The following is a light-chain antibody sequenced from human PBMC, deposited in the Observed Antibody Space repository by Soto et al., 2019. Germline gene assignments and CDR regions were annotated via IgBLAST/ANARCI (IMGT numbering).Light chain of an antibody. J-gene: IGKJ4*01. CDR2: AAS. Sequence: DFPMTQSPSSLSASVGDRVTITCRASQGISNTLAWYQQKPGKVPMLLIYAASTLQSGVPSRFSGTGSGTDFTLTISSLQPEDVATYYCQKYDSVPLTFGGGTKVEIK. CDR3: QKYDSVPLT. V-gene: IGKV1-27*01. CDR1: QGISNT.